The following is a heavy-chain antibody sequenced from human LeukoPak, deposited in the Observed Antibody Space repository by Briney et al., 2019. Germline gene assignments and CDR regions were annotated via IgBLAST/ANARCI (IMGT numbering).Heavy chain of an antibody. CDR2: IYPGDSDT. V-gene: IGHV5-51*01. D-gene: IGHD6-19*01. Sequence: GESLKISCKGSGYSFTSYWIGWVRQMPGKGLEWMGIIYPGDSDTRYSPSFQGQVTISADKSISTASLQWSSLKASDTAMYYCARQSGSGWYMNWFDPWGQGTLVTVSS. CDR3: ARQSGSGWYMNWFDP. J-gene: IGHJ5*02. CDR1: GYSFTSYW.